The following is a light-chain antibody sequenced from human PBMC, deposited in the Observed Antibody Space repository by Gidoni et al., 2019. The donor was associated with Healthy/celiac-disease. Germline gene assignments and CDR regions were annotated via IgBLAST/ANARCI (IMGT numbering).Light chain of an antibody. CDR1: QSVLYSSNNKNY. CDR2: WAS. V-gene: IGKV4-1*01. CDR3: QQYCSTPLT. J-gene: IGKJ1*01. Sequence: DIVMPHSPDSLAVSLGERATVNCKSSQSVLYSSNNKNYLAWYQQKQRQPPKLLMYWASTRESGVPDRFSGSGSGTDVTRTISSLQAEDVAVYYWQQYCSTPLTFGQGTKVEIK.